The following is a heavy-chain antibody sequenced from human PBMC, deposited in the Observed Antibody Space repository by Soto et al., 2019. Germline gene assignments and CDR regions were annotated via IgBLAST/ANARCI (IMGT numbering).Heavy chain of an antibody. D-gene: IGHD6-13*01. CDR3: ARVRSRWQQLVRWFDP. CDR2: INHSGST. Sequence: SETLSLTCAAYGGSFSGYYWSWIRQPPGKGLDWIGEINHSGSTNYNPSLKSRVTISVDTSKNQFSLKLSSVTAADTAVYYCARVRSRWQQLVRWFDPWGQGTLVTVSS. CDR1: GGSFSGYY. V-gene: IGHV4-34*01. J-gene: IGHJ5*02.